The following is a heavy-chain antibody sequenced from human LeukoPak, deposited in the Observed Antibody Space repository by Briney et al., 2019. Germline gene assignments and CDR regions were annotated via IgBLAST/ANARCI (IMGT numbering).Heavy chain of an antibody. J-gene: IGHJ3*02. D-gene: IGHD4-17*01. CDR3: ARDLVTVTKGFDI. V-gene: IGHV4-59*11. CDR2: ISYIGST. Sequence: SETLSLTCAVSDDSFSSHYWTWIRKPPGKGLEWIGYISYIGSTNYNPSLKSRVTISIDTSKNQFSLKLSSVTAADTAVYYCARDLVTVTKGFDIWGQGTMVSVSS. CDR1: DDSFSSHY.